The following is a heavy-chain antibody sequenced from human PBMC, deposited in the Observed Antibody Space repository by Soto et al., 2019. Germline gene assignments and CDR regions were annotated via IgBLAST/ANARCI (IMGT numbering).Heavy chain of an antibody. CDR1: GFSLSTSGMR. V-gene: IGHV2-70*04. D-gene: IGHD6-19*01. CDR2: IDWDDET. Sequence: SGPTLVNPTQTLTLTCTFSGFSLSTSGMRVSWIRQPPGKALEWLARIDWDDETFYSTSLKTRLIISKDTSKSQVVLTMTNMDPVDTATYYCARAVSGSHYFDSWGQGTLVTVSS. J-gene: IGHJ4*01. CDR3: ARAVSGSHYFDS.